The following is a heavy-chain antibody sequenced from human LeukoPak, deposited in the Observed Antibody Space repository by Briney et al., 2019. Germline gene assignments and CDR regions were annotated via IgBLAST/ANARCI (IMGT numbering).Heavy chain of an antibody. CDR2: INHSGST. CDR3: ARGRGTYCSSTSCTRNWFDP. V-gene: IGHV4-34*01. D-gene: IGHD2-2*01. CDR1: GGSISSYY. Sequence: DPSETLSLTCTVSGGSISSYYWSWIRQPPGKGLEWIGEINHSGSTNYNPSLKSRVTISVDTSKNQFSLKLSSVTAADTAVYYCARGRGTYCSSTSCTRNWFDPWGQGTLVTASS. J-gene: IGHJ5*02.